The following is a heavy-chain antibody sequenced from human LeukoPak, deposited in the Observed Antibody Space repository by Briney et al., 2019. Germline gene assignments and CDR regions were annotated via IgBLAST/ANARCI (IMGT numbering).Heavy chain of an antibody. J-gene: IGHJ3*02. V-gene: IGHV4-59*01. Sequence: PSETLSLTCTVSGGSISTYYWSWIRQPPGKGLEWIGCIYYSGSTNYNPSLKSRVTISVDTSKNQFSLKLSSVTAADTAVYYCASALGAFDIWGQGTMVTVSS. CDR3: ASALGAFDI. CDR2: IYYSGST. CDR1: GGSISTYY.